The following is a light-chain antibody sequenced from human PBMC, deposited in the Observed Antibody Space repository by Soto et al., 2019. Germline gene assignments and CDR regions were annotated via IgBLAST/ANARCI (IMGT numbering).Light chain of an antibody. CDR1: GSNIGAGYD. J-gene: IGLJ2*01. CDR2: NNN. Sequence: QSVLTQPPSVSGAPGQRVTISCTGSGSNIGAGYDVHWYQQLPGTAPKLLISNNNNRPSGVPDRFSGSKSGTSASLAITGLQAEDEADYYCQSYDSILRGVVFGGGTKLTVL. V-gene: IGLV1-40*01. CDR3: QSYDSILRGVV.